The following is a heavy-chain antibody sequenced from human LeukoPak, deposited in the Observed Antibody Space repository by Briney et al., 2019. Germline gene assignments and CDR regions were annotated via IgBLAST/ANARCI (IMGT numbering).Heavy chain of an antibody. D-gene: IGHD5-12*01. J-gene: IGHJ5*02. CDR1: GGSFSGYY. CDR2: IYYSGST. V-gene: IGHV4-59*01. CDR3: VRSGYEGFRWFDP. Sequence: SETLSLTCAVYGGSFSGYYWSWIRQPPGKGLEWIGYIYYSGSTDYNPSLKSRVTISVDTSNNQLSLKLSSVTAADTAVYYCVRSGYEGFRWFDPWGQGTLVTVSS.